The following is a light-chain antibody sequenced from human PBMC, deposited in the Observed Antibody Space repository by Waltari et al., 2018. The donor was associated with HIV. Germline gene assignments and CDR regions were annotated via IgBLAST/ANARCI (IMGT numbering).Light chain of an antibody. CDR3: CSYSITSTSVL. V-gene: IGLV2-23*02. Sequence: QSALTQPASVSGSPGQSITISCTGSSSDVGYNVVSWYQQHPGKVPKLLISEVNKRPSGVSSRFSGSKSGNTASLTISGLQAEDEADYYCCSYSITSTSVLFGGGTKVTVV. CDR2: EVN. J-gene: IGLJ2*01. CDR1: SSDVGYNV.